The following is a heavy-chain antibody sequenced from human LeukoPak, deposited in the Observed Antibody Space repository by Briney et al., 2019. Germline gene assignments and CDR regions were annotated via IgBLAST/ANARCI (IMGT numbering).Heavy chain of an antibody. CDR2: IYYSGST. J-gene: IGHJ4*02. V-gene: IGHV4-30-4*08. Sequence: PSQTLSLTCTVSGGSISRGDYYWSWIRQPPGKGLEWIGYIYYSGSTYYNPSLKSRVTISVDTSKNQFSLKLSSVTAADTAVYYCAREEWELLTFDYWGQGTLVTVSS. CDR3: AREEWELLTFDY. D-gene: IGHD1-26*01. CDR1: GGSISRGDYY.